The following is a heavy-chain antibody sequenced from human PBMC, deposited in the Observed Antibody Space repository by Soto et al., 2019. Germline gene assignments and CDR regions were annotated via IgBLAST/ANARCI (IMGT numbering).Heavy chain of an antibody. CDR2: ISGSGRDS. V-gene: IGHV3-23*01. CDR1: GFTLSRYA. CDR3: ARGGNSISEDCNYINV. J-gene: IGHJ6*03. Sequence: EVQLLESGGGLVQPGGSLRLSCTASGFTLSRYAMNWVRQAPGKGLEWVAGISGSGRDSYYADPLKGHFTISRDNSNNTLYLQMSSLRAEDTAIYFCARGGNSISEDCNYINVWGKGTSVTVSS. D-gene: IGHD2-21*02.